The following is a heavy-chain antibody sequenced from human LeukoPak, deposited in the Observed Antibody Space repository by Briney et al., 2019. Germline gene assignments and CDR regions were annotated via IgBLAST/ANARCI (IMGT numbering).Heavy chain of an antibody. CDR3: ARGTAGYYYYGMDV. J-gene: IGHJ6*02. CDR1: GGSISSYY. Sequence: SETLSLTCTVSGGSISSYYWSWIRQPPGKGLEWIGYIYYSGSTNYNPSLKSRVTISVDTSKNQFSVKLSSVTAADTAVYYCARGTAGYYYYGMDVWGQGTTVTVSS. V-gene: IGHV4-59*01. CDR2: IYYSGST. D-gene: IGHD3-10*01.